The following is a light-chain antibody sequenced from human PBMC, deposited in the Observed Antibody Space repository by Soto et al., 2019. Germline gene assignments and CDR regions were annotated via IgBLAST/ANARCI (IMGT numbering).Light chain of an antibody. J-gene: IGLJ1*01. Sequence: QSVLTQPLSASGSPGQSVTISCTGTSSDVGGYNYVSWYQQHPGKAPKLMIYEVNKRPSGVPDRFSASKSGNTASLTVSGLQAEDEADYYCSSYAGSNILFGTGTKVTV. CDR1: SSDVGGYNY. CDR3: SSYAGSNIL. V-gene: IGLV2-8*01. CDR2: EVN.